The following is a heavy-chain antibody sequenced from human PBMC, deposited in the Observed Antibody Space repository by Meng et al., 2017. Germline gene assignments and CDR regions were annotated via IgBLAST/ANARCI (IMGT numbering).Heavy chain of an antibody. V-gene: IGHV1-69*05. D-gene: IGHD6-19*01. CDR2: IIPIFGTA. J-gene: IGHJ4*02. CDR1: GYTFTGYY. Sequence: SVKVSCKASGYTFTGYYMHWVRQAPGQGLEWMGGIIPIFGTANYAQKFQGRVTITTDESTSTAYMELRSLRSDDTAVYYCARDGTGYSSGWSLPWEYYFDYWGQGTLVTVSS. CDR3: ARDGTGYSSGWSLPWEYYFDY.